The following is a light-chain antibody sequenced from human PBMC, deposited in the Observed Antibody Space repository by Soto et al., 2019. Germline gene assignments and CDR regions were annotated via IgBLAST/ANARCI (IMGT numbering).Light chain of an antibody. Sequence: QLVRTQPPSVSGAPGQRVTISCIGTSSNIGAGYDVHWYQHLPGTAPRLLIYGNNNRPSGVPDRFSGSKSGTSASLAITGLQAEDGADYDCQSYDISLRVLFGEVTKLTFL. J-gene: IGLJ2*01. CDR1: SSNIGAGYD. CDR3: QSYDISLRVL. CDR2: GNN. V-gene: IGLV1-40*01.